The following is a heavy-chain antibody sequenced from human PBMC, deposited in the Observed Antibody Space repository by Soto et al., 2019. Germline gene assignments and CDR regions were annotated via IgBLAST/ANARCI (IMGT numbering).Heavy chain of an antibody. J-gene: IGHJ6*02. CDR2: ISSSSSYI. Sequence: GGSLRLSCAASGFTFSSYSMNWVRQAPGKGLEWVSSISSSSSYIYYADSVKGRFTISRDNAKNSLYLQMNSLRAEDTAVYYCARVLRYFDWTEEAFHYYYGMDVWGQGTTVTVSS. CDR3: ARVLRYFDWTEEAFHYYYGMDV. CDR1: GFTFSSYS. D-gene: IGHD3-9*01. V-gene: IGHV3-21*01.